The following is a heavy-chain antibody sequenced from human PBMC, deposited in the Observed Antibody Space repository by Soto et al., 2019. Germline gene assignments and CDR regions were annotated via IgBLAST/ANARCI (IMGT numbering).Heavy chain of an antibody. J-gene: IGHJ3*02. V-gene: IGHV4-61*01. CDR3: ATANAGAFNI. Sequence: ASETLSLTCTVSGGSVTSGTYYWSWIRQPPGKGLEYIGYIYYSGSTNYNPSLNSRVTISVDTPKNQFYLKLSSATAADTALYYCATANAGAFNIWGQGTMVTVSS. CDR1: GGSVTSGTYY. CDR2: IYYSGST.